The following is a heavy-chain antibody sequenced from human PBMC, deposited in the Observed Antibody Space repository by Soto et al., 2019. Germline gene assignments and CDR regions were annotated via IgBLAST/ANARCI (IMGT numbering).Heavy chain of an antibody. Sequence: PGGSLRLSCAASVFTFSSYAMSWVRQAPGKGLEWVSAISGSGGSTYYADSVKGRFTISRDNSKNTLYLQMNSLRAEDMAVYYCARGNYESSGYPDYWGQGTPVTVSS. CDR2: ISGSGGST. V-gene: IGHV3-23*01. J-gene: IGHJ4*02. CDR3: ARGNYESSGYPDY. CDR1: VFTFSSYA. D-gene: IGHD3-22*01.